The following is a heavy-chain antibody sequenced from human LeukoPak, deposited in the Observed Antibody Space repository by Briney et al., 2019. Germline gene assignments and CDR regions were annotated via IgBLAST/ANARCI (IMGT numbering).Heavy chain of an antibody. Sequence: SETLSLTCSVSGASVGSAGYYWSWIRQPPGGGLEWIGYVYYISNTNYNPSHKSRVTMSVNPSTNQFSLKLSSVTAADTAMYYCARTQSQSGSYRYYFGYWGPGTLVTVSS. V-gene: IGHV4-61*08. CDR1: GASVGSAGYY. CDR2: VYYISNT. D-gene: IGHD1-26*01. J-gene: IGHJ4*02. CDR3: ARTQSQSGSYRYYFGY.